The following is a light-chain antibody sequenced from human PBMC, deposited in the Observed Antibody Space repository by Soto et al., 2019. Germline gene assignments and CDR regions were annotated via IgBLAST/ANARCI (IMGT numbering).Light chain of an antibody. V-gene: IGLV2-14*01. CDR1: SSDVGGSNY. CDR3: SSYTTSSTLGVV. J-gene: IGLJ2*01. CDR2: EVS. Sequence: QSALTQPASVSGSPGQSITISCTGTSSDVGGSNYVSWYQQHPGKAPKLMIYEVSNRPSGVSNRFSGSKSGNTASLTISGLQAEDEADYYCSSYTTSSTLGVVFGGGTKVTV.